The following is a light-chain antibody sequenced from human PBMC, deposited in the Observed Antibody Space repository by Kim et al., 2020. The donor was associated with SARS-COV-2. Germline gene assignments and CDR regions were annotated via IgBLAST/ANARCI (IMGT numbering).Light chain of an antibody. Sequence: SYELTQPPSVSVSPGQTASITCSGDQLGDKYVCWYQQKPGQSPALVIYQDAKRPSGIPERFSGSNSGNTATLTISGTQPMDEADYYCQAWDSSTVVFGGGTQLTVL. CDR1: QLGDKY. CDR3: QAWDSSTVV. CDR2: QDA. V-gene: IGLV3-1*01. J-gene: IGLJ2*01.